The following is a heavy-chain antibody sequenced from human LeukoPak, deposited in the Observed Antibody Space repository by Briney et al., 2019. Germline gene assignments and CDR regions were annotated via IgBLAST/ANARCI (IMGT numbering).Heavy chain of an antibody. J-gene: IGHJ4*02. CDR1: GFTFSSYE. CDR2: ISSNAGNM. CDR3: ARDFSLQLFDY. D-gene: IGHD5-24*01. Sequence: GGSLRLSCAASGFTFSSYEMNWVRQAPGKGPEWVSYISSNAGNMYYADSVKGRFTISRDDSKNTLYLQMNSLRAEDTAVYYCARDFSLQLFDYWGQGTLVTVFS. V-gene: IGHV3-48*03.